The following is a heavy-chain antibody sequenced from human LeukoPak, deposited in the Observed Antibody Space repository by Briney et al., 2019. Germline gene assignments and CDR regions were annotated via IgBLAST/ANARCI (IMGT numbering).Heavy chain of an antibody. CDR3: AKGDSSSPLYYFDY. D-gene: IGHD6-6*01. V-gene: IGHV3-23*01. J-gene: IGHJ4*02. CDR1: GFTFSSYA. CDR2: ISGSSTST. Sequence: GGSLRLSCAVSGFTFSSYAMSWVRQVPGKGLEWVSAISGSSTSTYYADSMKGRFTISRDNSKNTLYLQMNSLRADDTAVYYCAKGDSSSPLYYFDYWGQGTLVTVSS.